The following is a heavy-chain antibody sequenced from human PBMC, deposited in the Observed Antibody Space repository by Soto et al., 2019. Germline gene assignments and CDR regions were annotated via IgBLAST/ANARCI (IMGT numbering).Heavy chain of an antibody. D-gene: IGHD6-19*01. CDR3: ARSEQWLIDAFDI. J-gene: IGHJ3*02. CDR1: GFTFSSYA. Sequence: GGSLRLSCAASGFTFSSYAMHWVRQAPGKGLEWVAVISYDGSNKYYADSVKGRFTISRDNSKNTLYLQMNSLRAEDTAVYYCARSEQWLIDAFDIWGQGTMVTVSS. V-gene: IGHV3-30-3*01. CDR2: ISYDGSNK.